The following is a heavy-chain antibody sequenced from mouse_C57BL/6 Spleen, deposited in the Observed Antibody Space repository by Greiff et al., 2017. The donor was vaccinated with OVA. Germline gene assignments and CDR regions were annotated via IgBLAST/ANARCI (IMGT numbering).Heavy chain of an antibody. Sequence: EVKLEESGEGLVKPGGSLKLSCAASGFTFSSYAMSWVRQTPEKRLEWVAYISSGGDYIYTADTVKGRFTISRDNARNTLYLQMSSLKSEDTAMYYCTRGDGYYVSDYAMDYWGQGTSVTVSS. CDR1: GFTFSSYA. CDR3: TRGDGYYVSDYAMDY. CDR2: ISSGGDYI. D-gene: IGHD2-3*01. V-gene: IGHV5-9-1*02. J-gene: IGHJ4*01.